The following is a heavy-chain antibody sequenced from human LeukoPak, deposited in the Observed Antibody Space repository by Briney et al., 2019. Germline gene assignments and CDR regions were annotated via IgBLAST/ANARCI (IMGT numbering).Heavy chain of an antibody. V-gene: IGHV3-23*01. CDR1: GFTFSTYA. D-gene: IGHD3-16*01. Sequence: GGSLRLSCAASGFTFSTYALSWVRQPPGKGLEWVSFIDGSGRVTFYADSAKGRFTISRDNSKNTLYLQMHSLRAEDTAVYYCAKDGKFGGGSPGDSFDIWGQGTMVTVSS. J-gene: IGHJ3*02. CDR3: AKDGKFGGGSPGDSFDI. CDR2: IDGSGRVT.